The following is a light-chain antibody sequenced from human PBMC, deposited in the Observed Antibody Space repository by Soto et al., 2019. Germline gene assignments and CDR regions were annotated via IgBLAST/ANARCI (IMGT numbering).Light chain of an antibody. CDR1: ESVSSN. CDR3: QQYYSIPLT. J-gene: IGKJ4*01. CDR2: DAS. V-gene: IGKV3-15*01. Sequence: EIVMAQSPAALSVSLGERATPSCRASESVSSNLAWYQQKPGQAPRLLIYDASTRATDFPARFNGSGSGTDFTLTISSLQAEDVAVYYCQQYYSIPLTFGGGTKVDIK.